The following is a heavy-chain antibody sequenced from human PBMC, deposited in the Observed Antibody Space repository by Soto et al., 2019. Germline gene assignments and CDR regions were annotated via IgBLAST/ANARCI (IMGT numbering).Heavy chain of an antibody. D-gene: IGHD1-7*01. V-gene: IGHV3-21*01. Sequence: EVQLVESGRPVKPGGSLRLSCAASGFTFSSYSMNWVRQAPGKGLEWVSSISSSSSYIYYADSVKGRFTISRDNAKNSLYLQMNSLRAQDTAVYYCARARITGTTAYYYYYYMDVWGKGTTVTVSS. CDR1: GFTFSSYS. CDR3: ARARITGTTAYYYYYYMDV. CDR2: ISSSSSYI. J-gene: IGHJ6*03.